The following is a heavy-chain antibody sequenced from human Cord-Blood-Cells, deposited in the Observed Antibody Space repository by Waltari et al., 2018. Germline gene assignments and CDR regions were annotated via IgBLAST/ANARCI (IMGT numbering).Heavy chain of an antibody. V-gene: IGHV1-8*03. CDR1: GYTFPSYD. Sequence: QVQLVQSGAEVKKPGASVKVSCKASGYTFPSYDIHWVGQATGQGLEWMGWMNPNSGNTGYAQKFQGRVTITRNTSISTAYMELSSLRSEDTAVYYCARGVWDYWYFDLWGRGTLVTVSS. D-gene: IGHD1-26*01. J-gene: IGHJ2*01. CDR3: ARGVWDYWYFDL. CDR2: MNPNSGNT.